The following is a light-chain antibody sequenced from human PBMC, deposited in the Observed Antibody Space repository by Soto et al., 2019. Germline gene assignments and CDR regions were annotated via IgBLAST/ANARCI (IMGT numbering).Light chain of an antibody. CDR2: EVR. Sequence: QSVLTQPASVSGSPGQSITISCSGSSGDIGGYNFVSWYQHLPGKAPKLIIFEVRFRPSGVSNRFSGSKSGDTASLTISKLLPEDEADYYCISYTGSSTSYVFGSGTKLTVL. J-gene: IGLJ1*01. CDR1: SGDIGGYNF. V-gene: IGLV2-14*01. CDR3: ISYTGSSTSYV.